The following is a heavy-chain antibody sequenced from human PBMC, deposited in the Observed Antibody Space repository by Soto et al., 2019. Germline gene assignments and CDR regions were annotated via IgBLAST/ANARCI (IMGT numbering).Heavy chain of an antibody. Sequence: EVQLLESGGGLVQPGGSLRLSCAVSGFTFSNYAMSWVRQAPGKGLEWVSAMSGGGDSTYYADSVKGRFTISRDNSKNTLYLQMNSLRAEDTAVYYCAKDIVVVPDALDIWGQGTMVTVSS. D-gene: IGHD2-2*01. CDR3: AKDIVVVPDALDI. CDR2: MSGGGDST. CDR1: GFTFSNYA. V-gene: IGHV3-23*01. J-gene: IGHJ3*02.